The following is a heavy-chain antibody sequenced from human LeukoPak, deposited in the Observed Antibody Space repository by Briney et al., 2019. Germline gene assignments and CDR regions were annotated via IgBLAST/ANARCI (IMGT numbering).Heavy chain of an antibody. D-gene: IGHD5-12*01. Sequence: GGSLRLSCAASGFTVSSNFMSWVRQAPGKGLEWVSVIYSGGSTYYADSVKGRFTISGDNSKNTLYLQMNSLRPDDTAVYYCARDCGYSGYWAYYYYGMDVWGQGTTVTVSS. CDR1: GFTVSSNF. CDR2: IYSGGST. J-gene: IGHJ6*02. CDR3: ARDCGYSGYWAYYYYGMDV. V-gene: IGHV3-53*05.